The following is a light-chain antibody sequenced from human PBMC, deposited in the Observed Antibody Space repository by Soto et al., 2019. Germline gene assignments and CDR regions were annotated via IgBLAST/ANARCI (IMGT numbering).Light chain of an antibody. CDR1: SSDVGGYNY. Sequence: QPVLTQPPSASGSPGQSVTISCTGTSSDVGGYNYVSWYQQHPGKAPKLMIYEVSKRPSGVPDRFSGSRSGNTASLTVSGLQADDEGDYYCSSYAGSNNYVVFGGGTKVTVL. J-gene: IGLJ2*01. CDR2: EVS. V-gene: IGLV2-8*01. CDR3: SSYAGSNNYVV.